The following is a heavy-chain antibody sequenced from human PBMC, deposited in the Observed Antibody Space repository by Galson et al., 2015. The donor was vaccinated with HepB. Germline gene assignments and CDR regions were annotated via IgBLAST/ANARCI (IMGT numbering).Heavy chain of an antibody. J-gene: IGHJ4*02. D-gene: IGHD5-18*01. CDR3: GVYSYGAVGH. CDR1: GFTFSNVW. V-gene: IGHV3-15*01. CDR2: IKSKRDDGTA. Sequence: SLRLSCAASGFTFSNVWMSWVRQGPGKGPEWVGRIKSKRDDGTADHAAPVKGRFTISRDDSKDTLYQQMDSLKTEDTAVYYCGVYSYGAVGHWGQGTLVTVSS.